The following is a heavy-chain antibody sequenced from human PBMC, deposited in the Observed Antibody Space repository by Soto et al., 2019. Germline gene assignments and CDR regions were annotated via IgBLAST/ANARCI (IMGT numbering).Heavy chain of an antibody. Sequence: GGSLRLSCAASGFTFTRYSMNWVRQAPGKGLEWVSSISSTTNYIYYADSMKGRFTFSRDNAKNSLYLEMNSLSAEDTALYYCARESEDLTSNFDYWGQGTLVTVSS. CDR1: GFTFTRYS. CDR3: ARESEDLTSNFDY. J-gene: IGHJ4*02. CDR2: ISSTTNYI. V-gene: IGHV3-21*01.